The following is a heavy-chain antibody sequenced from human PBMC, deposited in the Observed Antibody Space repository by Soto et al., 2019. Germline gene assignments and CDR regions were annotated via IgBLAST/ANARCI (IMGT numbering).Heavy chain of an antibody. V-gene: IGHV4-39*01. Sequence: SDALSLTPTVSGGSISSRTYPRGWIPQPPGKGLEWIGTFYYSGSTNYNPSLKSRVTMTVDTSKNQFSLKVSSVTAADTALYYCARLGGYCTTSCYGYYAMDVWGQGTTVT. D-gene: IGHD2-8*01. CDR3: ARLGGYCTTSCYGYYAMDV. CDR1: GGSISSRTYP. CDR2: FYYSGST. J-gene: IGHJ6*02.